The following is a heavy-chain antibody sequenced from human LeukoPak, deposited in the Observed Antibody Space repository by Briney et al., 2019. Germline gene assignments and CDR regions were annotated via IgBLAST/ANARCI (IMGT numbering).Heavy chain of an antibody. V-gene: IGHV4-30-2*01. D-gene: IGHD3-9*01. Sequence: PSETLSLTCAVSGGSISSGGYSWSWIRQPPGKVLEWIGYIDHSGSTYYNPSLKSRVTISVDRSKNQFSLKLSSVTAADTAVYYCARAKYYDILTGRNDNWFDPWGQGTLVTVSS. CDR1: GGSISSGGYS. CDR2: IDHSGST. J-gene: IGHJ5*02. CDR3: ARAKYYDILTGRNDNWFDP.